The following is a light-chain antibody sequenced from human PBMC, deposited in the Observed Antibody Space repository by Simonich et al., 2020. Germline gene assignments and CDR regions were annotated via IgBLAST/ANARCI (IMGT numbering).Light chain of an antibody. V-gene: IGKV4-1*01. J-gene: IGKJ5*01. CDR2: WAA. CDR3: QQYYSTPSIT. CDR1: PSVLYSSNNKNY. Sequence: DIVMTQSPDSLAVSLGERATINCKSSPSVLYSSNNKNYLAWYQQKPRHPPKLFIYWAATREAGVPDRFSGSGSGTEFTLTISSLQAEDVAVYYCQQYYSTPSITFGQGTRLEIK.